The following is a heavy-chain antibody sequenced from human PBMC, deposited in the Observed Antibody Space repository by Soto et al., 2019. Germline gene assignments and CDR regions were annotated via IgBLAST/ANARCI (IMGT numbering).Heavy chain of an antibody. V-gene: IGHV4-30-4*01. Sequence: VQLQESSPGLVKPSQTLSLTCTVSGGSISDGAYYWSWIRQPPGKGLEWIGHIYNSGNTYNNPSLRSRLTISLDTSKSQFSLNLNSVTAADTAVYFCASGLSGDKVDQWGQGTLVTVSS. D-gene: IGHD2-21*01. CDR3: ASGLSGDKVDQ. CDR1: GGSISDGAYY. CDR2: IYNSGNT. J-gene: IGHJ4*02.